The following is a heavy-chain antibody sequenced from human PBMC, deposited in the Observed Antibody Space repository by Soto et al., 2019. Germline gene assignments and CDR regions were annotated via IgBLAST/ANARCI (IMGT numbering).Heavy chain of an antibody. CDR3: ARESGSSSTDYYYYYYMDV. D-gene: IGHD6-6*01. Sequence: QVQLQESGPGLVKPSQTLSLTCTVSGGSISSGGYYWSWIRQHPGKGLEWIGYIYYSGSTYYNPSLKSRVTISVDTSKNQFSLKLSSVTAADTAVYYCARESGSSSTDYYYYYYMDVWGKGTTVTVSS. CDR1: GGSISSGGYY. CDR2: IYYSGST. J-gene: IGHJ6*03. V-gene: IGHV4-31*03.